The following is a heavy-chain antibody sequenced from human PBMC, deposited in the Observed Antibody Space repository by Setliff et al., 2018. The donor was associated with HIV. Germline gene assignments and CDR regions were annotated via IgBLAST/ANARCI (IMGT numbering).Heavy chain of an antibody. CDR3: ASCMAGHYYYYMDV. CDR2: ISAYNGKT. Sequence: ASVKVSCKASGFPFSSYGISWVRQAPGQGLEWMGWISAYNGKTEYAQNFQGRVTMTTDISTSTAWTSTSTAYMELRSLRSGDTAVYYCASCMAGHYYYYMDVWGKGTTVTVSS. CDR1: GFPFSSYG. D-gene: IGHD2-8*01. V-gene: IGHV1-18*01. J-gene: IGHJ6*03.